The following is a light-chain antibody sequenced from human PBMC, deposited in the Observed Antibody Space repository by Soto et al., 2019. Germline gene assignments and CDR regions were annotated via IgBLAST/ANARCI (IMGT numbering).Light chain of an antibody. J-gene: IGKJ4*01. Sequence: IQLTQSPSSLSASVGDRVTITCRASQSVGSWLAWYQQKPGKAPKLLIYKASRLESGVPSRFSGSGYGTEFTLTISSLQPEDFATYYCQQVNSYPLTFGGGTKVDIK. CDR1: QSVGSW. CDR3: QQVNSYPLT. V-gene: IGKV1-5*03. CDR2: KAS.